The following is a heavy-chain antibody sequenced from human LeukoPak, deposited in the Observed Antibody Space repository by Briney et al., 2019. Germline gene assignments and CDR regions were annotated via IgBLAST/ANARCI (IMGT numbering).Heavy chain of an antibody. CDR3: AKASIAVAGPFDY. J-gene: IGHJ4*02. D-gene: IGHD6-19*01. Sequence: PGGSLRLSCAASGFTFSSYWMSWARQAPGKGLEWVANIKQDGSEKYHVDSVKGRFTISRDNAKNSLYLQMNSLRAEDTAVYYCAKASIAVAGPFDYWGQGTLVTVSS. CDR2: IKQDGSEK. CDR1: GFTFSSYW. V-gene: IGHV3-7*01.